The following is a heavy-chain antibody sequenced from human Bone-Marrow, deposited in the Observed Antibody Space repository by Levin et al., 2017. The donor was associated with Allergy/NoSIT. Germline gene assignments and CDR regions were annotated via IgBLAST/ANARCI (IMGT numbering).Heavy chain of an antibody. Sequence: SETLSLTCTVSGGSIRMTTYYWGWIRQPPGKGLEWIGTVHYSGSPYYKPSLKSRITLSVDTSKKQFSLQLTSVTAADTAVYYCARISPLPTVRGRTPGPFDIWGRGTMVTVSS. J-gene: IGHJ3*02. CDR3: ARISPLPTVRGRTPGPFDI. V-gene: IGHV4-39*01. CDR2: VHYSGSP. D-gene: IGHD3-10*01. CDR1: GGSIRMTTYY.